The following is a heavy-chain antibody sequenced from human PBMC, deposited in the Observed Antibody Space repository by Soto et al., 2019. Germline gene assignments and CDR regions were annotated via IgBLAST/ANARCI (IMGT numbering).Heavy chain of an antibody. CDR3: ATSQKGYNWTYLDH. CDR2: VFYTGFT. D-gene: IGHD1-20*01. V-gene: IGHV4-39*01. Sequence: PSETLSLTCAVSGASISGSYYYWAWLRQSPGKGPEWIGSVFYTGFTSYNPSLESRVSVSVDTSKSQFSLKLSAVTAADTAVYSCATSQKGYNWTYLDHWGQGALVTVSS. CDR1: GASISGSYYY. J-gene: IGHJ4*02.